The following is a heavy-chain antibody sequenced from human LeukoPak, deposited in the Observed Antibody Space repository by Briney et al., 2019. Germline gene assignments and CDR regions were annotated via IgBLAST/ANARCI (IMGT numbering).Heavy chain of an antibody. V-gene: IGHV3-74*01. D-gene: IGHD3-9*01. J-gene: IGHJ6*02. Sequence: GGSLRLSCAASGFTFSDYWMHWVRQAPGKGLVWVSRIISDGTSATYADSVKGRFTMSRDNAKNTLYLEMNSLRADDTAVYYCERDARYNIDVWGQGTTVTVSS. CDR3: ERDARYNIDV. CDR2: IISDGTSA. CDR1: GFTFSDYW.